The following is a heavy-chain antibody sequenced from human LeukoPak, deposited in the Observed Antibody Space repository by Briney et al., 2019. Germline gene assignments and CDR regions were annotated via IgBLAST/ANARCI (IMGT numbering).Heavy chain of an antibody. CDR1: GGTFSSYA. Sequence: ASVKVSCKASGGTFSSYAISWVRQAPGQGLEWMGWISAYNGNTNYAQKLQGRVTMTTDTSTSTAYMELRSLRSDDTAVYYCARVRRAVAGFDYWGQGTLVTVSS. J-gene: IGHJ4*02. V-gene: IGHV1-18*01. D-gene: IGHD6-19*01. CDR3: ARVRRAVAGFDY. CDR2: ISAYNGNT.